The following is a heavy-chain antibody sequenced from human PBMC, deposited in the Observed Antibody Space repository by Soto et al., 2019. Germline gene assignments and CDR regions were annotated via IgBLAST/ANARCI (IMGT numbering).Heavy chain of an antibody. CDR3: ARDQGYYDSSGPYYYGMDV. D-gene: IGHD3-22*01. J-gene: IGHJ6*02. CDR1: RFTFSSYA. Sequence: HLGGSLRLSCAASRFTFSSYAMHWVRQAPGKGLEWVAVISYDGSNKYYADSVKGRFTISRDNSKNTLYLQMNSLRAEDTAVYYCARDQGYYDSSGPYYYGMDVWAQGTTVPVSS. V-gene: IGHV3-30-3*01. CDR2: ISYDGSNK.